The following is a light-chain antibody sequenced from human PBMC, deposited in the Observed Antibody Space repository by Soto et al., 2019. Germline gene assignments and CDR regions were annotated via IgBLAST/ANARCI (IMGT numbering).Light chain of an antibody. CDR2: AAT. V-gene: IGKV3-20*01. CDR1: QRVSSNY. J-gene: IGKJ1*01. Sequence: EIVLTQSPGTLSLSPGDRATLSCRGSQRVSSNYLAWYQQRPGQAPRLLFYAATRRATGIPDRFSGSGSGTDFTLTISTLEPDDFAVYYCHHFGSSPETFGQGTKVDI. CDR3: HHFGSSPET.